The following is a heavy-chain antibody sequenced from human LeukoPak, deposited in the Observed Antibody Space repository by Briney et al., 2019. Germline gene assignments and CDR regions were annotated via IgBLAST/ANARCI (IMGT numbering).Heavy chain of an antibody. D-gene: IGHD4-17*01. CDR3: ARGGAYGVIDY. V-gene: IGHV4-31*03. J-gene: IGHJ4*02. Sequence: SETLSLTCTVSGGSISSGGYYSSWIRQHPGKGLEWIGYIYYSGSAYYSPSLKSRVTMSVDTSKNQFSLKLNSVTATDTAVYYCARGGAYGVIDYWGQGTLVTVSS. CDR1: GGSISSGGYY. CDR2: IYYSGSA.